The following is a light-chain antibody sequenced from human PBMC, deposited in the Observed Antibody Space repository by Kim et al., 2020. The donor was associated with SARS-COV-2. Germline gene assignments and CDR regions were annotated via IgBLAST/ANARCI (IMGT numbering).Light chain of an antibody. CDR2: ATS. J-gene: IGKJ2*01. V-gene: IGKV3-15*01. Sequence: EILMTQSPATLSVSPGKSTTLSCRASQPVSGNLAWYQQKPGQPPRLLIHATSTRAAGVPARFSGSGSGTEFTLTITSLQSEDFAVYYSDQYHGWLVMYTFGQGTKLEI. CDR1: QPVSGN. CDR3: DQYHGWLVMYT.